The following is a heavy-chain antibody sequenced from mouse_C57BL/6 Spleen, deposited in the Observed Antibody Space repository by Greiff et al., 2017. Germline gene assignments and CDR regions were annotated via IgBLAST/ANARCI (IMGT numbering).Heavy chain of an antibody. Sequence: DVQLVESGAGLVKPGASLKLSCAASGFTFSSYAMSWVRQTPEKRLEWVEYISRGGDYTYYAETVKGRYTISRDNTSNTTYLKMSSLKSEDTAMYYCRRGGLYGNFFAYWGQGTMVTVSA. CDR3: RRGGLYGNFFAY. CDR1: GFTFSSYA. V-gene: IGHV5-9-1*02. D-gene: IGHD2-1*01. CDR2: ISRGGDYT. J-gene: IGHJ3*01.